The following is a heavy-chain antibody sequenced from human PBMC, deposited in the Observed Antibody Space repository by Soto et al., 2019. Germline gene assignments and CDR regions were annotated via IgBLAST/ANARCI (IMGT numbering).Heavy chain of an antibody. Sequence: SETLSLTCAVSGGSISSGGYSWYWIRQPPGKGLEWIGYIYHSGSTYYNPSLKSRVTISVDRSKNQFSLKLSSVTAVNTAVYYCARGRSTVNTFDYWGQGTLVTVSS. CDR2: IYHSGST. D-gene: IGHD4-17*01. V-gene: IGHV4-30-2*01. CDR1: GGSISSGGYS. CDR3: ARGRSTVNTFDY. J-gene: IGHJ4*02.